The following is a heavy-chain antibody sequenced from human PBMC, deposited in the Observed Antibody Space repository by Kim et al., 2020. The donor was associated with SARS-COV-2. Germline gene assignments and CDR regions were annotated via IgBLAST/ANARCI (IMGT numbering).Heavy chain of an antibody. D-gene: IGHD5-18*01. V-gene: IGHV4-31*02. J-gene: IGHJ4*02. Sequence: DTPSLKSRVTISVDTSKNHFSLKLSSVTAADTAVYYCARDRRYSYGHFDYWGQGTLVTVSS. CDR3: ARDRRYSYGHFDY.